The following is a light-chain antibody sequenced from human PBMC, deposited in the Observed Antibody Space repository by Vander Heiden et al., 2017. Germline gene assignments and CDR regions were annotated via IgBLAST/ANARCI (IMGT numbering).Light chain of an antibody. V-gene: IGKV1D-12*01. CDR2: AAS. CDR1: QGIRSW. Sequence: DLQMTPSPSSVSASVGDRVNIPCRASQGIRSWLAWYPQQPGKAPKLPIYAASSFRSGVPTRFGGGGSGTDFTLTSSSLQPEDVATYYRQQANSFPFTFGQGTRLEIK. J-gene: IGKJ5*01. CDR3: QQANSFPFT.